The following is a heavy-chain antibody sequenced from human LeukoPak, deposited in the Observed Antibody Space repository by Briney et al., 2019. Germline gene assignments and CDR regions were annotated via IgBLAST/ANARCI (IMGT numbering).Heavy chain of an antibody. CDR1: GGSISSGAYY. J-gene: IGHJ4*02. CDR2: IYYSEST. D-gene: IGHD2-15*01. Sequence: PSETLSLTCTVSGGSISSGAYYWRWIRQHPGKGLEWIGYIYYSESTYYNPSLTGRVTISVDTSKNQFSLRLSSVTAADTAVYYFTRGDSDYYFDYWGQGTLVTVSS. CDR3: TRGDSDYYFDY. V-gene: IGHV4-31*03.